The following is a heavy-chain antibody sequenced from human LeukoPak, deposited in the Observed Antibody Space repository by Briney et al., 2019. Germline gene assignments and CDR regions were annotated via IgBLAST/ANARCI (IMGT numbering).Heavy chain of an antibody. CDR2: INQGGSDK. CDR3: TRDRSRAEDD. Sequence: GGSLRLSCAASGLTFSGHWMSWLRQAPGKGLEWVANINQGGSDKYYVDSVKGRFTISRDNANNLLYLQMNSLRGEDTAVYYCTRDRSRAEDDWGQGTLVTVSS. J-gene: IGHJ4*02. D-gene: IGHD1-14*01. CDR1: GLTFSGHW. V-gene: IGHV3-7*01.